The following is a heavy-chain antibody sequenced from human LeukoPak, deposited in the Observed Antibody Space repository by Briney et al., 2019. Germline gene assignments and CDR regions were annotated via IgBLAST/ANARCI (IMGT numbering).Heavy chain of an antibody. D-gene: IGHD3-22*01. V-gene: IGHV3-48*01. CDR3: AKDGSYYYDSSGYYLDY. J-gene: IGHJ4*02. CDR2: ISSSNSPI. CDR1: GFTFSSYS. Sequence: GGSLRLSCVASGFTFSSYSMNWVRQAPGKGLEWVSYISSSNSPIYYADSLRGRFTISRDNAKNSLFLQMNSLRAEDTAVYYCAKDGSYYYDSSGYYLDYWGQGTLVTVSS.